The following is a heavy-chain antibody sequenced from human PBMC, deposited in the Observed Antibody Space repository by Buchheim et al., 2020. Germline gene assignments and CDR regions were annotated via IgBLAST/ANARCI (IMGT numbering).Heavy chain of an antibody. CDR2: ISYDGSNK. V-gene: IGHV3-30-3*01. D-gene: IGHD3-3*01. CDR1: GFTFSSYA. CDR3: ALSDLEWLLSLGY. Sequence: QVQLVESGGGVVQPGRSLRLSCAASGFTFSSYAMHWVRQAPGKGLEWVAVISYDGSNKYYADSVKGRFTISRDNSKNTLYLQMNSLRAEDTAVYYCALSDLEWLLSLGYWGQGTL. J-gene: IGHJ4*02.